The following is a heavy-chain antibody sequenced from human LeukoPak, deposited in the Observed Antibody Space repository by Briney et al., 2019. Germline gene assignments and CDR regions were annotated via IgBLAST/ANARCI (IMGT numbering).Heavy chain of an antibody. CDR2: IYYSGST. J-gene: IGHJ4*02. CDR1: GGSISSGGYY. Sequence: SQTLSLTCTVSGGSISSGGYYWSLIRQHPGKGLEWIGYIYYSGSTYYNPSLKSRVTISVDTSKNQFSLQLSSVTAADTAVYYCARSYSIYDSSGYYSLSPGYAFDYWGQGTLVTVSS. D-gene: IGHD3-22*01. V-gene: IGHV4-31*03. CDR3: ARSYSIYDSSGYYSLSPGYAFDY.